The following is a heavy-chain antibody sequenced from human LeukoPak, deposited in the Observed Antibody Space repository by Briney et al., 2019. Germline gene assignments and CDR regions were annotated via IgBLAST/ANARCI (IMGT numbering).Heavy chain of an antibody. CDR2: ISGSGGST. J-gene: IGHJ4*02. Sequence: GALRLSCAASGFTFSSYAMSWVRRAPGKGLEWVSAISGSGGSTYYADSVKGRFTISRDNSKNTLYLQMNSLRAEDTAVYYCAKENLVGATIDYWGQGTLVTVSS. CDR3: AKENLVGATIDY. D-gene: IGHD1-26*01. V-gene: IGHV3-23*01. CDR1: GFTFSSYA.